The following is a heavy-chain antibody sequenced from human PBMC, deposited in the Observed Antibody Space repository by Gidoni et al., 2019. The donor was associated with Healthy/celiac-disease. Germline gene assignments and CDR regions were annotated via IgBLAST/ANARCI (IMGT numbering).Heavy chain of an antibody. CDR3: ASRLLYQPLLYWAFDI. V-gene: IGHV4-31*03. J-gene: IGHJ3*02. CDR1: GGSISSGGYY. CDR2: IYYSGST. Sequence: QVQLQESGPGLVKPPQTLSLTCTVPGGSISSGGYYRSWIRQHPGQGLEWIGYIYYSGSTYYNPSLKSRVTISVDTAKNQFSLKLSSVTAADTAVYYCASRLLYQPLLYWAFDIWGQGTMVTVSS. D-gene: IGHD2-2*02.